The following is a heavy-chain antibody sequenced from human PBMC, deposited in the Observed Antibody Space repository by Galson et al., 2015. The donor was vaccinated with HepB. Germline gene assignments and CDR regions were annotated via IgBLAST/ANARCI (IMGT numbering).Heavy chain of an antibody. CDR2: INTNTGNP. D-gene: IGHD3-9*01. CDR3: ARDLTYYDILTGYYQAAFDI. J-gene: IGHJ3*02. CDR1: GYTFTAYA. V-gene: IGHV7-4-1*02. Sequence: SVKVSCKASGYTFTAYAINWVRQAPGQGLEWMGWINTNTGNPMYAQGFTGRFVFSLDTSVSTAYLQISSLKPEDTAVYYCARDLTYYDILTGYYQAAFDIWGLGTMVTVSS.